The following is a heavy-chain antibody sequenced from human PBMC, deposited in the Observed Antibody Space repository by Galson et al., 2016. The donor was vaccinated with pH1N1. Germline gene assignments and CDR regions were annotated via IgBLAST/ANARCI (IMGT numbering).Heavy chain of an antibody. CDR2: IYWDDDK. J-gene: IGHJ3*01. Sequence: PALVKPTQTLTLTCTFSGFSLNSSGMGVGWIRQPPGKALEWLDLIYWDDDKRYSLSLNTRLTINKDTSKNQVVLMMTNMDPVDTATYYCANREVMITNAFDFWGQGTMVTVSS. V-gene: IGHV2-5*02. CDR3: ANREVMITNAFDF. CDR1: GFSLNSSGMG. D-gene: IGHD3-16*01.